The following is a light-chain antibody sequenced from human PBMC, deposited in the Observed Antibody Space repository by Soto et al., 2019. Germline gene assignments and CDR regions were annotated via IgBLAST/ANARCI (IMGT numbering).Light chain of an antibody. CDR1: QSVSSY. CDR2: DAS. CDR3: QQRSNWPLT. V-gene: IGKV3-11*01. J-gene: IGKJ4*01. Sequence: EIVLTQSPATLSLSPGERATLSWRASQSVSSYLAWYQQQPGQAPRLLIYDASNRATGIPARFSGSGSGTDFTLTISILEPEDFAVYYCQQRSNWPLTFGGGTKVEIK.